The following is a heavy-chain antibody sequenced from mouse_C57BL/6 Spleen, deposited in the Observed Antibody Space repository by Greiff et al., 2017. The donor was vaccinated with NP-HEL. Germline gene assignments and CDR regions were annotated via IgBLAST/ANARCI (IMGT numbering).Heavy chain of an antibody. V-gene: IGHV1-53*01. J-gene: IGHJ4*01. D-gene: IGHD1-1*01. CDR3: ARGEIYYGSSYYAMDY. CDR2: INPSNGGT. Sequence: QVQLQQPGTELVKPGASVKLSCKASGYTFTSYWMHWVKQRPGQGLEWIGNINPSNGGTNYNEKFKSKATLTVDKSSSTAYMQLSSLTSEDSAVYYCARGEIYYGSSYYAMDYWGQGTSVTVSS. CDR1: GYTFTSYW.